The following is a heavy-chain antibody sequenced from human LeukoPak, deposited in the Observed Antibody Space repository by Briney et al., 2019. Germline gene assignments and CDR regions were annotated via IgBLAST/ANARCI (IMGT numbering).Heavy chain of an antibody. J-gene: IGHJ4*02. CDR3: ARDSPVVAALDY. Sequence: VASVTVSCKASGYTFTSYYMHWVRQAPGQGLEWMGTINPSGGSTSYAQKFQGRVTMTRDMSTSTVYMELSSLRSEDTAVYYCARDSPVVAALDYWGQGTLVTVSS. CDR1: GYTFTSYY. V-gene: IGHV1-46*01. D-gene: IGHD2-15*01. CDR2: INPSGGST.